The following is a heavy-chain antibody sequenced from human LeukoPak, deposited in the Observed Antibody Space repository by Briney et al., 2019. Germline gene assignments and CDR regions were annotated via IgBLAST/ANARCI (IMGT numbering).Heavy chain of an antibody. D-gene: IGHD3-10*01. J-gene: IGHJ6*02. V-gene: IGHV3-30*18. CDR1: GFTFSSYG. CDR3: AKDDGSEYYGMDV. CDR2: ISYDGSNK. Sequence: TGGSLRLSCAASGFTFSSYGMHWVRQAPGKGLEWVAVISYDGSNKYYADSVKGRFTISRDNSKNTLYLQMNSLRAEDTAVYYCAKDDGSEYYGMDVWGQGTTVTVSS.